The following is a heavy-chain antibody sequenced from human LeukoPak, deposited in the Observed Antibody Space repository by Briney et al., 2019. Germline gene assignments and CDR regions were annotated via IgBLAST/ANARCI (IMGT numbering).Heavy chain of an antibody. V-gene: IGHV3-74*01. Sequence: GGSLRLSCGASGFTFSSYWMYWVRQAPGKGLVWVSRINVDGSSATYADSVKGRFTISRDNAKNTLYLRMNSLRAEDTAVYYRARPDYYDSSGSYYGVDVWGPGTTVTVSS. CDR2: INVDGSSA. CDR1: GFTFSSYW. CDR3: ARPDYYDSSGSYYGVDV. J-gene: IGHJ6*02. D-gene: IGHD3-22*01.